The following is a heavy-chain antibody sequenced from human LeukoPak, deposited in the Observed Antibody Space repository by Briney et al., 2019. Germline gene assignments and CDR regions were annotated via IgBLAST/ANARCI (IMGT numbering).Heavy chain of an antibody. Sequence: GGSLRLSCAASGFTFSSYSMNWVRQAPGKGLEWVSYISSSSSTIYYADSVKGRFTISRDNAKNSLYLQMNSLRAEDTAVYYCARVIDCTNGVCYGLDYWGQGTLVTVSS. V-gene: IGHV3-48*01. J-gene: IGHJ4*02. CDR2: ISSSSSTI. CDR1: GFTFSSYS. D-gene: IGHD2-8*01. CDR3: ARVIDCTNGVCYGLDY.